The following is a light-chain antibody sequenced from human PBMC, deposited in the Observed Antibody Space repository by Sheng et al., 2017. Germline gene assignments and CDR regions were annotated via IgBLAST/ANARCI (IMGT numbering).Light chain of an antibody. V-gene: IGLV1-44*01. J-gene: IGLJ3*02. Sequence: QLVLTQPPSASGTPGQRVTISCSGSGSNIGSNTVNWYQQLPGTAPKLLIYSNNQRPSGVPDRFSGSKSGTSASLAISGLQSEDEADYYCAAWDDSLSGQVFGGGTKLTVL. CDR1: GSNIGSNT. CDR3: AAWDDSLSGQV. CDR2: SNN.